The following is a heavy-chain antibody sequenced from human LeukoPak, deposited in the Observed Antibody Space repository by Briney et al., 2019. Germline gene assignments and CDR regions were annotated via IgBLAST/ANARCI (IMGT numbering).Heavy chain of an antibody. CDR1: GFTFSNYW. CDR2: IKDDGSGK. Sequence: GGSLRLSCAASGFTFSNYWMSWVRQAPGKGLEWVANIKDDGSGKYYVDSVKGRLTISRDNAEKTLYLPMNSLRAEDTAVYYCARYSGDYYSFHYWGRGTLVTVSS. J-gene: IGHJ4*02. V-gene: IGHV3-7*05. CDR3: ARYSGDYYSFHY. D-gene: IGHD1-26*01.